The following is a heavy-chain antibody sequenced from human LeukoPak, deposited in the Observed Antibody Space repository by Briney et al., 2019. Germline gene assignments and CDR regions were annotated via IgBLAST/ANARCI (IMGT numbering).Heavy chain of an antibody. CDR1: GGSFSGYY. CDR3: ARAVQLSIAYYFDY. D-gene: IGHD3-16*02. J-gene: IGHJ4*02. Sequence: SETLSLTCAVYGGSFSGYYWCWICQPPGKGLEWIGEINHSGSTNYNPSLKSRVTISVDTSKNQFSLKRSSGAAAYTAVYYCARAVQLSIAYYFDYWGQGTLVTVSS. CDR2: INHSGST. V-gene: IGHV4-34*01.